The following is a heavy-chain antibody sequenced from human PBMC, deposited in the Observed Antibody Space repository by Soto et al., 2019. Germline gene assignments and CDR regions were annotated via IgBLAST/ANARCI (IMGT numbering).Heavy chain of an antibody. D-gene: IGHD3-3*01. CDR1: GFSLSTSGVG. CDR3: AHAGLPYYDFWSGYPSHYYYYMDV. Sequence: SGPTLVNPTQTLTLTCTFSGFSLSTSGVGVGWIRQPPGKALEWLALIYWDDDKRYSPSLKSRLTLTKDTSKNQVVLTMTNMDPVDTATYYCAHAGLPYYDFWSGYPSHYYYYMDVWGKGTTVTVSS. CDR2: IYWDDDK. J-gene: IGHJ6*03. V-gene: IGHV2-5*02.